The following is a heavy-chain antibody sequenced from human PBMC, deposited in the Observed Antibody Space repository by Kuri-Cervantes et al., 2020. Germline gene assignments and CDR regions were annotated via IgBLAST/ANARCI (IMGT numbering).Heavy chain of an antibody. Sequence: SETLSLTCTVSGGSVSSGSYYWSWIRQPPGKGLEWIGYIYYRGNTNYSPSLKSRVTISVDTSKNQFSLKVSSVTAADTAVYYCARGSLERAYWGQGTLVTVSS. V-gene: IGHV4-61*01. D-gene: IGHD1-1*01. CDR2: IYYRGNT. CDR3: ARGSLERAY. J-gene: IGHJ4*02. CDR1: GGSVSSGSYY.